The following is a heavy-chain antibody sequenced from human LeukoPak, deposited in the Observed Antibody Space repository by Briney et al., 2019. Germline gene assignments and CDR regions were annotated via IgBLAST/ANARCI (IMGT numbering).Heavy chain of an antibody. V-gene: IGHV4-59*12. CDR2: IYHSGST. Sequence: PSETLSLTCTVSGGSINSYYWSWIRQPPGKGLEWIGYIYHSGSTYYNPSLKSRVTISVDRSKNQFSLKLSSVTAADTAVYYCASSSSSWYRADYWGQGTLVTVSS. CDR3: ASSSSSWYRADY. D-gene: IGHD6-13*01. J-gene: IGHJ4*02. CDR1: GGSINSYY.